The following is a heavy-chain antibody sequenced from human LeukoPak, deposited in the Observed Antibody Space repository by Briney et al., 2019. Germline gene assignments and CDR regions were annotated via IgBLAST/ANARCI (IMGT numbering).Heavy chain of an antibody. D-gene: IGHD2-2*01. CDR3: AREWQYAPDY. V-gene: IGHV3-48*02. Sequence: GGSLRLSCAASGFNFNIYHMNWVRQDPGKGLEWPSSISSRSDTIYYADSVRGRFTLSRDNAENSLYLQMRSLTDEDTAVYYCAREWQYAPDYWGQGTLVSVSS. CDR2: ISSRSDTI. CDR1: GFNFNIYH. J-gene: IGHJ4*02.